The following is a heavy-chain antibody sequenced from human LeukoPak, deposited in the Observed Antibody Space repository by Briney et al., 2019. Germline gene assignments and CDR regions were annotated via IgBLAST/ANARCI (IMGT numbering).Heavy chain of an antibody. Sequence: GGSLRLSCVASGFSFDDYGMFWVRQTPGKGLEWVSGISWNSGNIGYADSVKGRFTISRDNAKNSVYLQMNSLRAEDTAVYYCARLGIITAAGSNDYWGQGTLVTVSS. CDR2: ISWNSGNI. J-gene: IGHJ4*02. CDR1: GFSFDDYG. D-gene: IGHD6-13*01. V-gene: IGHV3-20*04. CDR3: ARLGIITAAGSNDY.